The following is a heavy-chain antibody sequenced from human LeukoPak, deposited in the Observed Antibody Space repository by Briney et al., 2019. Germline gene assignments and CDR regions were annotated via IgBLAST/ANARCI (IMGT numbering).Heavy chain of an antibody. V-gene: IGHV4-4*09. CDR2: IYTSGST. CDR3: ARQKCTSTSCLTKNAFDI. J-gene: IGHJ3*02. CDR1: GSLISYY. D-gene: IGHD2-2*01. Sequence: SETLSLTFTVSGSLISYYWSWIRQPPGKGLEGIGYIYTSGSTNYNPSLKSRVTISVDTSKNQFSLDLSSVTAADTAVYYCARQKCTSTSCLTKNAFDIWGQGAMVTVSS.